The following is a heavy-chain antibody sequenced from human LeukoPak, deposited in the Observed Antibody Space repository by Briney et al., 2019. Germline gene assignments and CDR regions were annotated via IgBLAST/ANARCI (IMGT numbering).Heavy chain of an antibody. V-gene: IGHV3-48*01. Sequence: PGGSLRLSCAASGFTFSSYSMNWVRQAPGKGLEWVSYISSSSSTIYYADSVKGRFTISRDNAKNSLYLQMNSLRAEDTAVYYCARGQYRAAMPPYYFDYWGQRTLVTVSS. J-gene: IGHJ4*02. CDR1: GFTFSSYS. CDR2: ISSSSSTI. D-gene: IGHD2-2*01. CDR3: ARGQYRAAMPPYYFDY.